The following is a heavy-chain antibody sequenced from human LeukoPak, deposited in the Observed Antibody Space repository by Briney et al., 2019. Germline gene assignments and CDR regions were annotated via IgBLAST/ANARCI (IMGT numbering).Heavy chain of an antibody. CDR1: GLTFGDYA. Sequence: GGSLRLSCTASGLTFGDYAMSWVRQAPGKGLEWVGLIRPKAYGGTTEYVASVKGRFTISRDDDKTIAYLQMNSLRAEDTAVYYCARVQEDYWGQGTLVTVSS. CDR2: IRPKAYGGTT. J-gene: IGHJ4*02. V-gene: IGHV3-49*04. CDR3: ARVQEDY.